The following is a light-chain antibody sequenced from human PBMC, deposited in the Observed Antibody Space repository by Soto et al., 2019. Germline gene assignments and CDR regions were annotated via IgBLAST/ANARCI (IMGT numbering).Light chain of an antibody. CDR2: GAS. Sequence: EIVLTQSPGTMSVSPGERVTLSCRASQSVSSNFLAWHQQKPGQAPRLLIYGASSRAGGIPDRFRGSGSGTDFTLTIYGLEPEDFAVYSCQQYGSAPFTFGPGTKVDVK. J-gene: IGKJ3*01. V-gene: IGKV3-20*01. CDR3: QQYGSAPFT. CDR1: QSVSSNF.